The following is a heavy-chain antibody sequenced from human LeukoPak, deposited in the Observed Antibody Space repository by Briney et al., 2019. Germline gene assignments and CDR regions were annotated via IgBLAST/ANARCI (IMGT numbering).Heavy chain of an antibody. Sequence: GGSLRLSCAASGFTFSTYSMNWVRQAPGKGLEWVSSITGSSSNIYYADSVKGRFTISRDNAKNTLYLQMNSLRAEDTAVYYCARDREDCSSTSCYDPAFDIWGQGTMVTVSS. CDR1: GFTFSTYS. J-gene: IGHJ3*02. D-gene: IGHD2-2*01. V-gene: IGHV3-21*01. CDR2: ITGSSSNI. CDR3: ARDREDCSSTSCYDPAFDI.